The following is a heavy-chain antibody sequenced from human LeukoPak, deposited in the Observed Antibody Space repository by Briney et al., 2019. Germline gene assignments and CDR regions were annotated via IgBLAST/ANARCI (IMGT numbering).Heavy chain of an antibody. D-gene: IGHD3-3*01. V-gene: IGHV3-48*02. CDR3: ARGPLFGVDIIPVWFDY. CDR2: ISSSSSTI. Sequence: GGSLRLSCAASGFTFSSYSMNWVRQAPGKGLEWVSYISSSSSTIYYADSVKGRFTISRDNAKNSLYLQMNSLRDEYTAVYYCARGPLFGVDIIPVWFDYWGQGTLVTVSS. J-gene: IGHJ4*02. CDR1: GFTFSSYS.